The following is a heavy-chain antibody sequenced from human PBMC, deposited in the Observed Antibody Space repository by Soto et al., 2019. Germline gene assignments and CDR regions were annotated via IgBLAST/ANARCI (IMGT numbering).Heavy chain of an antibody. D-gene: IGHD2-2*01. J-gene: IGHJ6*02. CDR2: IYYSGST. CDR1: GGSISSSSYY. Sequence: LSLTCTVSGGSISSSSYYWGWIRQPPGKGLEWIGSIYYSGSTYYNPSLKSRVTISVDTSKNQFSLKLSSVTAADTAVYYCARHIYCSSTSCCMGYYYGMDVWGQGTTVTVSS. CDR3: ARHIYCSSTSCCMGYYYGMDV. V-gene: IGHV4-39*01.